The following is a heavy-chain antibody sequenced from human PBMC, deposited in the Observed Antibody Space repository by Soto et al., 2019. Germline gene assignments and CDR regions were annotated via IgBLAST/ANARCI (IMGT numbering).Heavy chain of an antibody. CDR1: GFTFRTYW. CDR3: VRGDGDYHDGNGYLGRH. D-gene: IGHD3-22*01. Sequence: EVQLVESGGGLVQLGGSLRLSCEASGFTFRTYWMHWVRQAPGKGLVWVSRIKSDGSGTYYADSVEGRFTISRDNAQNALCRQMNSLRAEDTAVYYCVRGDGDYHDGNGYLGRHWGQGTLVTGSS. V-gene: IGHV3-74*01. CDR2: IKSDGSGT. J-gene: IGHJ4*02.